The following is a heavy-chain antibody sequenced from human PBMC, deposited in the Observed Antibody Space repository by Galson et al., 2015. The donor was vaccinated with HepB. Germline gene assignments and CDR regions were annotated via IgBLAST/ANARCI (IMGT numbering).Heavy chain of an antibody. Sequence: SLRLSCAASGFTFRDYYMSWIRQAPGKGLEWISYISSKSRYTSYADSVKGRFTISRDNAKNSLYLQMNSLKMEDTGVYYCASHGRDWLSIYWYLDVWGHGTPVTVSS. CDR1: GFTFRDYY. D-gene: IGHD3/OR15-3a*01. CDR3: ASHGRDWLSIYWYLDV. CDR2: ISSKSRYT. V-gene: IGHV3-11*03. J-gene: IGHJ2*01.